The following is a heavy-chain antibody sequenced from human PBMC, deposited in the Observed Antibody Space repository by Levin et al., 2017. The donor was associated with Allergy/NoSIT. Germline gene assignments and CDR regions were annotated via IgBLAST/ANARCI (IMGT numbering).Heavy chain of an antibody. D-gene: IGHD3-16*02. CDR2: IKSKTDGGTP. Sequence: GESLKISCAASGFTFSDSWMSWVRQSPGKGLEWVGRIKSKTDGGTPDYAAPVRGRFTISRDDSENTLYLQMNSLKTEDTAVYYCTTDRGVVGGYLDYWGQGTLVTVSS. V-gene: IGHV3-15*01. J-gene: IGHJ4*02. CDR3: TTDRGVVGGYLDY. CDR1: GFTFSDSW.